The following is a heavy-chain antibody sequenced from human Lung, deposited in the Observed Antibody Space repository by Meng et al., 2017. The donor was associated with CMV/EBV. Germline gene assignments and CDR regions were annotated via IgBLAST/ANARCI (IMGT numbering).Heavy chain of an antibody. CDR3: ARARNDYRINWYFDP. CDR1: GFTLSSYW. CDR2: IKQDGSEK. J-gene: IGHJ2*01. Sequence: GESXKISCAASGFTLSSYWMSWVRQAPGKGLEWVANIKQDGSEKYYVDSVKGRFTISRDNAKNSLYLQMNSLRAEDTAVYYCARARNDYRINWYFDPWGRGXLVTVSS. V-gene: IGHV3-7*01. D-gene: IGHD4-11*01.